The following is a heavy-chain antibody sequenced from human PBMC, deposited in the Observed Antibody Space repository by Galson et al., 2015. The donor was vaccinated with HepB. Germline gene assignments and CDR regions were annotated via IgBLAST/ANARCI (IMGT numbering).Heavy chain of an antibody. Sequence: LRLSCAASGFTFSSYGMHWVRQAPGKGLEWVAFIRYDGSNKYYADSVKGRFTISRDNPKNTLFLQMNSLRAEDTAVYYCAKRLHYDSTGYYRRGYFDYWGQGTLVTVSS. CDR1: GFTFSSYG. CDR2: IRYDGSNK. V-gene: IGHV3-30*02. J-gene: IGHJ4*02. CDR3: AKRLHYDSTGYYRRGYFDY. D-gene: IGHD3-22*01.